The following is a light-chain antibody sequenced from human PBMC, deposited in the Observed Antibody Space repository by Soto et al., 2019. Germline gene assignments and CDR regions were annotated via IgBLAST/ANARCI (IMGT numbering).Light chain of an antibody. CDR2: GAS. J-gene: IGKJ1*01. CDR3: QQDGSSPPT. CDR1: QTVTSSY. V-gene: IGKV3-20*01. Sequence: EIVLTQSPGTLSLSPGERATLSCRASQTVTSSYLAWYQQKPGQAPRLLIYGASSRATGIPDRLSGSGSGTDFTLTISRLEPEDFAVYYCQQDGSSPPTFGQGTKVEIK.